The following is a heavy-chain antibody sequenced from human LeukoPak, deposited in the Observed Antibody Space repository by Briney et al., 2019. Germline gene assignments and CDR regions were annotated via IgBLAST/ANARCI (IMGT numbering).Heavy chain of an antibody. Sequence: PSGTLSLTCVVSGYSISSGYYWGWIRQPPGKGLEWMGTFYRPGSTYYNPSLRSRVTISVDTSRNQFSLNLNSVTAADTAVYYCARYRSPSATTADYFEYWGQGTLVTVSS. CDR1: GYSISSGYY. CDR2: FYRPGST. CDR3: ARYRSPSATTADYFEY. J-gene: IGHJ4*02. V-gene: IGHV4-38-2*01. D-gene: IGHD4-11*01.